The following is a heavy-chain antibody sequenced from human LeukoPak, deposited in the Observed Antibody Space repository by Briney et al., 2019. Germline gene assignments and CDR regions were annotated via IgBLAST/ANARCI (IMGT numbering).Heavy chain of an antibody. D-gene: IGHD1-1*01. V-gene: IGHV3-33*01. CDR2: IYYDGSNI. J-gene: IGHJ4*02. CDR1: AYG. CDR3: ARDWKTNSFDY. Sequence: PGGSLRLSCAASAYGMHWVRQAPGKGLEWVAFIYYDGSNIYYADYVKGRFTISRDISKNTLYLQMDRLRAEDTAIYYCARDWKTNSFDYWGQGTLVTVSS.